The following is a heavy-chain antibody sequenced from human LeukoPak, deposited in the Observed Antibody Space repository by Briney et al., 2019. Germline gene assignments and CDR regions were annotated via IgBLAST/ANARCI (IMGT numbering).Heavy chain of an antibody. D-gene: IGHD1-26*01. J-gene: IGHJ4*02. CDR2: IKQDGSEK. CDR1: GFTFSSYA. Sequence: GRSLRLSCAASGFTFSSYAMHWVRQAPGKGLEWVANIKQDGSEKYYVDSVKGRFTISRDNAKNSLYLQMNSLRAEDTAVYYCARDREGVFDYWGQGTLVTVSS. V-gene: IGHV3-7*01. CDR3: ARDREGVFDY.